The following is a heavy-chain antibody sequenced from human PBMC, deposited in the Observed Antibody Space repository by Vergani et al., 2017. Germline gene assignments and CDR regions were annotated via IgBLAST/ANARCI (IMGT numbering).Heavy chain of an antibody. J-gene: IGHJ5*02. Sequence: VQLVQSGAEVKKPGESLRISCKGSGYSFTNYWIAWVRQRPGKGLEWMGIIYAGDSDVRYSPSFQGQVTMSVDKSLSTAYLQWSSLKASDTATYYCAKTHDFSSLYSSYNWFDPWGQGTQVTVSS. V-gene: IGHV5-51*01. CDR2: IYAGDSDV. CDR3: AKTHDFSSLYSSYNWFDP. CDR1: GYSFTNYW. D-gene: IGHD3-3*01.